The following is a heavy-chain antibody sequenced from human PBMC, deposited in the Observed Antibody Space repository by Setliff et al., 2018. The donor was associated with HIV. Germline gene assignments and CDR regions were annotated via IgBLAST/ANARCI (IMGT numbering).Heavy chain of an antibody. D-gene: IGHD6-6*01. CDR1: GYTFTSNA. CDR3: ATGRPLTIAARLKILIWVY. J-gene: IGHJ4*02. CDR2: MSTDNGNT. Sequence: ASVKVSCKASGYTFTSNALHWVRQATGQGLEWMGWMSTDNGNTNYAQKVQGRVTMTTDTGTRTAYMELSSLTSDETAVYYCATGRPLTIAARLKILIWVYWGQGTLVTVSS. V-gene: IGHV1-18*01.